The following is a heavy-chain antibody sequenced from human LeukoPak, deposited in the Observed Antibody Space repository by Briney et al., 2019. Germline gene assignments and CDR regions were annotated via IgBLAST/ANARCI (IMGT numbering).Heavy chain of an antibody. V-gene: IGHV4-39*01. J-gene: IGHJ4*02. CDR3: ARIWPGVYDYVWGSYRPNQPYYFDY. CDR1: GGSISSSSYY. D-gene: IGHD3-16*02. CDR2: IYYSGSSGSA. Sequence: SVTLSLTCIVPGGSISSSSYYWGWLRQPPGKGLEWIGSIYYSGSSGSASYKPSLKSRATISVDTSKNQFSLRLSSVTAADTAFYYCARIWPGVYDYVWGSYRPNQPYYFDYWGQGTLVTVSS.